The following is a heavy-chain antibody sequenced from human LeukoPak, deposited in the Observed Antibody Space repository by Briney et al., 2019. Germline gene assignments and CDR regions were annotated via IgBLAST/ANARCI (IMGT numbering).Heavy chain of an antibody. V-gene: IGHV1-69*13. CDR2: IIPIFGTA. Sequence: GASVKVSCKASGGTFSSYAISWVRQAPGQGLEWMGGIIPIFGTANYAQKFQGRVTITADESTSTAYMELSSLRSEDTAEYYCARDGGPAAAETDYWGQGTLVTVSS. J-gene: IGHJ4*02. CDR1: GGTFSSYA. CDR3: ARDGGPAAAETDY. D-gene: IGHD2-2*01.